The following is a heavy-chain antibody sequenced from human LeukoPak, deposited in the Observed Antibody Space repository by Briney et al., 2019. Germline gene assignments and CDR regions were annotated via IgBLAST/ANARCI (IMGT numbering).Heavy chain of an antibody. CDR3: ARVSAIVGATWGFDP. V-gene: IGHV3-48*01. D-gene: IGHD1-26*01. CDR1: GFTFSSYS. Sequence: GGSLRLSCAASGFTFSSYSMNWVRQAPGKGLEWVSYIGSSGSAIYYADSVKGRFIISRDNAKNSLYLQMNSLRAEDTAVYYCARVSAIVGATWGFDPWGQGTLVTVSS. CDR2: IGSSGSAI. J-gene: IGHJ5*02.